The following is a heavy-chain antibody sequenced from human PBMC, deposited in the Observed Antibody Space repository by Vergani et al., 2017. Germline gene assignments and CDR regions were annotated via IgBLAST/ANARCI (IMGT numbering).Heavy chain of an antibody. CDR2: IYTSGST. D-gene: IGHD5-18*01. Sequence: QVQLQESGPGLVKPSETLSLTCTVSGGSVSSGSYYWSWIRQPPGKGLEWIGYIYTSGSTNYNPSLKSRVTMSVDTSKNQFSLKLSSVTAADTAVYYCARGPRGYSYGKPYYYYMDVWGKGTTVTVSS. CDR3: ARGPRGYSYGKPYYYYMDV. J-gene: IGHJ6*03. V-gene: IGHV4-61*01. CDR1: GGSVSSGSYY.